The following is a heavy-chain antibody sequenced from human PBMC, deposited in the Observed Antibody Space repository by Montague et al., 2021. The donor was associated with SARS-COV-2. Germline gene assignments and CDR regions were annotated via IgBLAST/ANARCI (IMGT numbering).Heavy chain of an antibody. J-gene: IGHJ3*02. CDR2: IYSGGST. V-gene: IGHV3-53*01. CDR3: ARDAEGTAARRSDAFDI. D-gene: IGHD6-6*01. Sequence: SLRLSCAASGFTVSSNYMSWVRQAPGKGLEWVSVIYSGGSTYYADSVKGRFTISRDNSKNTLYLQMNSLRAEDTAVYYCARDAEGTAARRSDAFDIWGQGTMVTFSS. CDR1: GFTVSSNY.